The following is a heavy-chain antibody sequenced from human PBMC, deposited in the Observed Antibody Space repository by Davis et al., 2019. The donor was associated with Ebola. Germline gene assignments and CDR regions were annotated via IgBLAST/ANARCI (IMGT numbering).Heavy chain of an antibody. CDR3: ARDLGEWEQLGAFDI. V-gene: IGHV1-46*01. D-gene: IGHD1-26*01. CDR2: INPSGGST. Sequence: ASVKVSCKASGYTFTSYYMHWVRQAPGQGLEWMGIINPSGGSTNYAQKLQGRVTMTTDTSTSTAYMELRSLRAEDTAVYYCARDLGEWEQLGAFDIWGQGTMVTVSS. CDR1: GYTFTSYY. J-gene: IGHJ3*02.